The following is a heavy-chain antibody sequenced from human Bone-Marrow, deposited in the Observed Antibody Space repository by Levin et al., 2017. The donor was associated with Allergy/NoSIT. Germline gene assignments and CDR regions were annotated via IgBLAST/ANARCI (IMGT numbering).Heavy chain of an antibody. CDR3: AKIYGSGSPTGSYYGIDV. J-gene: IGHJ6*02. CDR1: GFTFDDYA. D-gene: IGHD3-10*01. Sequence: GGSLRLSCAASGFTFDDYAMHWVRQAPGKGLEWVSGMSWNSGSIGYADSVKGRFTISRDNAKNSLYLQMNSLRPEDTAFYYCAKIYGSGSPTGSYYGIDVWGQGTTVTVSS. V-gene: IGHV3-9*01. CDR2: MSWNSGSI.